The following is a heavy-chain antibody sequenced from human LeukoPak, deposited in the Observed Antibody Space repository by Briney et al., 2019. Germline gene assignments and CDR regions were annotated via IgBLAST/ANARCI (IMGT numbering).Heavy chain of an antibody. CDR1: GYSMSSGYY. J-gene: IGHJ4*02. CDR2: IYYSGST. CDR3: ARQTVTTGNLDY. D-gene: IGHD4-17*01. V-gene: IGHV4-38-2*02. Sequence: SETLSLTCTVSGYSMSSGYYWGWIRQPPGKGLEWIGSIYYSGSTYYNPSLKSRVTISVDTSKNQFSLKLSSVTAADTAVYYCARQTVTTGNLDYWGQGTLVTVSS.